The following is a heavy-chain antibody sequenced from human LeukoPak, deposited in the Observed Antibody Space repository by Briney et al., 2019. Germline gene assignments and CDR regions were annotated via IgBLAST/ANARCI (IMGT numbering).Heavy chain of an antibody. CDR1: GGSFNTYC. CDR3: ARGPYSSGWYSVYYYYYYGMDV. CDR2: INHSGST. V-gene: IGHV4-34*01. J-gene: IGHJ6*02. Sequence: SETLSLTCAVYGGSFNTYCWNWIRQPPGKGLEWIGEINHSGSTNYNPSLKSRVSISVDTSKNQFSLKLSSVTAADTAVYYCARGPYSSGWYSVYYYYYYGMDVWGQGTTVTVSS. D-gene: IGHD6-19*01.